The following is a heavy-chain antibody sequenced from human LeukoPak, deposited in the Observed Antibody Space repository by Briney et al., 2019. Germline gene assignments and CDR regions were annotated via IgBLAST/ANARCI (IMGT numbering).Heavy chain of an antibody. V-gene: IGHV1-18*01. CDR3: ARVGGGSYRLGAFDI. Sequence: ASAKVSCKASGYTFTSYGISWVRQAPGQGLEWMGWISAYNGNTNYAQKLQGRVTMTTDTSTSTAYMELRSLGSDDTAVYYCARVGGGSYRLGAFDIWGQGTMVTVSS. D-gene: IGHD1-26*01. J-gene: IGHJ3*02. CDR2: ISAYNGNT. CDR1: GYTFTSYG.